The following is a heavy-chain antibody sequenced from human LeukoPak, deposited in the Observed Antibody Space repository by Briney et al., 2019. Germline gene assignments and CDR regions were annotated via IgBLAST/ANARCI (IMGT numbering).Heavy chain of an antibody. V-gene: IGHV1-46*01. Sequence: PGGSLRLSCAASGFTFSSYWMSWVRQAPGQGLEWMGVINPSGGSTSYAQKFQGRVTMTRDTSTSTVYMELSSLRSEDTAVYYCARGPHHRVYDSSYYGLDFWGQGTLVTVSS. D-gene: IGHD3-22*01. CDR2: INPSGGST. CDR1: GFTFSSYW. CDR3: ARGPHHRVYDSSYYGLDF. J-gene: IGHJ4*02.